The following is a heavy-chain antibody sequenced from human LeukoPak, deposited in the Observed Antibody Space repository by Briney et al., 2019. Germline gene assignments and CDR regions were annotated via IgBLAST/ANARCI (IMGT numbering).Heavy chain of an antibody. Sequence: SETLSLTCAVYGGPFCDYYWSWIRQPPGRGLEGVGEINHSGSTNYNPSLKSRVTISVDTSKNQFSLKLSSVTAADTAGYYCARGAWDCSSTSCYVNWFDPWGQGTLVTVSS. D-gene: IGHD2-2*01. CDR1: GGPFCDYY. CDR3: ARGAWDCSSTSCYVNWFDP. V-gene: IGHV4-34*01. CDR2: INHSGST. J-gene: IGHJ5*02.